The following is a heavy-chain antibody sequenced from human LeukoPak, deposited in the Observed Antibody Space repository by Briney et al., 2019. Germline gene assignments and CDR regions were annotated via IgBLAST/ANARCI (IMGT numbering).Heavy chain of an antibody. CDR2: INPNSGGT. V-gene: IGHV1-2*02. CDR1: GYTFTGYY. Sequence: GASVSVSCKASGYTFTGYYMHWVRQAPGQGVEWMGWINPNSGGTNYAQKFQGRVTMTRDTSISTAYMELSRLRSDDTEVYYCVRSGGYVFTISFGSYYFDNWGQGTLVTVSS. J-gene: IGHJ4*02. D-gene: IGHD3-10*01. CDR3: VRSGGYVFTISFGSYYFDN.